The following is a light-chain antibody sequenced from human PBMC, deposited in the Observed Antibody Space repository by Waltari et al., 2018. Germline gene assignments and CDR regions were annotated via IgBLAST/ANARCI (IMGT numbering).Light chain of an antibody. Sequence: QSALTQPPSVSGSPGQSVTISCTGTSSDVDNYNRVAWYQQPPGPAPKLIFYEVSNRPWGFPERFSGSKPGDTASLTSSGLQAEDEADYYCTLHTTTTTVFGGGTKVTVL. CDR3: TLHTTTTTV. CDR2: EVS. CDR1: SSDVDNYNR. V-gene: IGLV2-18*01. J-gene: IGLJ2*01.